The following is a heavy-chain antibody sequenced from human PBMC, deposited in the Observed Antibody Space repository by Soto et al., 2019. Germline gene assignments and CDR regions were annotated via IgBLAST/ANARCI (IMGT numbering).Heavy chain of an antibody. J-gene: IGHJ3*01. D-gene: IGHD2-2*01. V-gene: IGHV2-5*02. Sequence: QITLKESGPTLVKPTQTLTLTCTFSGVSLSTNGVSVGWIRQPPGKALEWLALIYWDDDKRYSPSLKSRLIITKDTSKYQVVLVMTIMDPLDTATYYCTHSILVVPTTRNAFDLWGQGTMVTVSS. CDR2: IYWDDDK. CDR1: GVSLSTNGVS. CDR3: THSILVVPTTRNAFDL.